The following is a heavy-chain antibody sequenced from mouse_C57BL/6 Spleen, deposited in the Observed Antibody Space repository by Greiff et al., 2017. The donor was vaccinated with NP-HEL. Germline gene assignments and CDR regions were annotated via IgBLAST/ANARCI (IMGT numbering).Heavy chain of an antibody. CDR3: ARYYGYDDGYYFDD. CDR2: IRNIANGYTT. Sequence: EVHLVESGGGLVQPGGSLSLSCAASGFTFTDYYMSWVRQPQGKALAWLGFIRNIANGYTTEYSASVKGRFTISRDNSQSILYLQMNALRAEDSATYYGARYYGYDDGYYFDDWGQGTTLTVSS. V-gene: IGHV7-3*01. CDR1: GFTFTDYY. J-gene: IGHJ2*01. D-gene: IGHD2-2*01.